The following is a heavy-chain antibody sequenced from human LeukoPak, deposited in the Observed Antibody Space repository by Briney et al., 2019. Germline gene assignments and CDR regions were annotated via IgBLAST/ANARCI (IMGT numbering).Heavy chain of an antibody. V-gene: IGHV3-48*01. J-gene: IGHJ6*03. CDR2: ISSSSSTI. CDR1: GFTFSSYS. CDR3: ARDSSSSIHPYYYYMDV. D-gene: IGHD6-6*01. Sequence: GGSLRLSRAASGFTFSSYSMNWVRQAPGKGLEWVSYISSSSSTIYYADSVKGRFTISRDNAKNSLYLQMNSLRAEDTAVYYCARDSSSSIHPYYYYMDVWGKGTTVTVSS.